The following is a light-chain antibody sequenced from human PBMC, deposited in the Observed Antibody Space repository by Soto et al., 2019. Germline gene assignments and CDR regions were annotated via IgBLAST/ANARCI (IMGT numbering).Light chain of an antibody. Sequence: DIQMTQSPSTLSASVGDRVTITCRASQSISSWLAWYQQKPGKAPKLLIYDASSLESGVPSRFSGSGSRTEFTLTISTLQPDDFAPYYCQQYNSYSRTLGQGTKVDTK. CDR1: QSISSW. V-gene: IGKV1-5*01. CDR3: QQYNSYSRT. J-gene: IGKJ1*01. CDR2: DAS.